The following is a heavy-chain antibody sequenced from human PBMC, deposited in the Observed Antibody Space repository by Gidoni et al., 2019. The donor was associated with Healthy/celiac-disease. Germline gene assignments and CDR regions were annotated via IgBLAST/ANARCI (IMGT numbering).Heavy chain of an antibody. J-gene: IGHJ5*02. D-gene: IGHD6-13*01. V-gene: IGHV3-23*01. CDR2: ISGSGGST. CDR1: GFTFSSYA. CDR3: AKARPHIAAAGTNWFDP. Sequence: EVQLLESGGGLVQPGGSLRLSCAASGFTFSSYAMSWVRQAPGKGLEWVSAISGSGGSTYYADSVKGRFTISRDNSKNTLYLQMNSLRAEDTAVYYCAKARPHIAAAGTNWFDPWGQGTLVTVSS.